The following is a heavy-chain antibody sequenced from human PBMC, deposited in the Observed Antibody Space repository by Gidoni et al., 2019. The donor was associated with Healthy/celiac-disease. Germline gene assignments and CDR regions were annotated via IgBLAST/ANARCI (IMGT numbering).Heavy chain of an antibody. D-gene: IGHD1-26*01. CDR2: ISSSSSYI. V-gene: IGHV3-21*01. Sequence: EVQLVESGGCLVKPGGSLRLSCAAAGFTFSSYSMNWVRQAPGKGLEWVSSISSSSSYIYYADSVKGLFTISRDNAKNSLYLQMNSLRAEDTAVYYCAREEVGASFDYWGQGTLVTVSS. J-gene: IGHJ4*02. CDR3: AREEVGASFDY. CDR1: GFTFSSYS.